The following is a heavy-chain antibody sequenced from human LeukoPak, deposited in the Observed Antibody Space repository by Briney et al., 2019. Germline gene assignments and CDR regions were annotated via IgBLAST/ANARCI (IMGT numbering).Heavy chain of an antibody. CDR1: GGSISSGGYY. V-gene: IGHV4-31*03. J-gene: IGHJ4*02. CDR3: AGTDLWFGEFYY. CDR2: IYYSGST. Sequence: SQTLSLTCIVSGGSISSGGYYWSWIRQHPGKGLEWIGYIYYSGSTYYNPSLKSRVTISVDTSKNQFSLKLSSVTAADTAVYYCAGTDLWFGEFYYWGQGTLVTVSS. D-gene: IGHD3-10*01.